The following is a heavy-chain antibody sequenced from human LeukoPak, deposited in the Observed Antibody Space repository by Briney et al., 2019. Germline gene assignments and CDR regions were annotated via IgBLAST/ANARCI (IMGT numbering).Heavy chain of an antibody. V-gene: IGHV3-23*01. CDR3: VGLGLGRPTNY. J-gene: IGHJ4*02. D-gene: IGHD7-27*01. CDR2: ISGSGGST. CDR1: GFTFSSYA. Sequence: PGGSLRLSCAASGFTFSSYAMSWVRQAPGKGLEWVSAISGSGGSTYYADSVKGRFTISRDNSKNTLYLQMNSLRAEDTAVYYCVGLGLGRPTNYWGQGTLVTVSS.